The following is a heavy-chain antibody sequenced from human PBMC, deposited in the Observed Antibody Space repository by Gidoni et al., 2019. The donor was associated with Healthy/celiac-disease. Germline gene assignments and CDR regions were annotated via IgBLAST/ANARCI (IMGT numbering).Heavy chain of an antibody. V-gene: IGHV1-2*04. D-gene: IGHD2-2*01. CDR3: ARDGGYCSSTSCLNWFDP. J-gene: IGHJ5*02. CDR1: GYTFTGYY. Sequence: QVQLVQSGAEVKKPGASVKVSCKASGYTFTGYYMPWVRQAPGQGLEWMGWINPNSGGTNYAQKFQGWVTMTRDTSISTAYMELSRLRSDDTAVYYCARDGGYCSSTSCLNWFDPWGQGTLVTVSS. CDR2: INPNSGGT.